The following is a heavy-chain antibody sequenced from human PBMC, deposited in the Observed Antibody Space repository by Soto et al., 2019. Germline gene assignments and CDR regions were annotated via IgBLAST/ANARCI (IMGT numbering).Heavy chain of an antibody. CDR3: ARGSQWLDY. V-gene: IGHV4-34*01. Sequence: SETLSLTCAVYGGPFSGYYWSWIRQPPGKGLEWIGEINHSGSTNYNPSLKSRVTMSFDTSKNQCSLKLSSVTAADTTVYYCARGSQWLDYWGQGALVTVSS. D-gene: IGHD6-19*01. J-gene: IGHJ4*02. CDR1: GGPFSGYY. CDR2: INHSGST.